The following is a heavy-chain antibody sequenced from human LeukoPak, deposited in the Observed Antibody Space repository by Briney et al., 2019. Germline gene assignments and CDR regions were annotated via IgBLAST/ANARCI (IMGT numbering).Heavy chain of an antibody. V-gene: IGHV4-39*07. CDR1: GGSISSSSYY. J-gene: IGHJ4*02. D-gene: IGHD3-22*01. Sequence: SETLSLTCTVSGGSISSSSYYWGWIRQPPGKGLEWIGTIYYSGSTYYNPSLKSRVTISVDTSKNQFSLKLSSVTAADTAVYYCARGGYYYGSSGYYSFDYWGQGTLVTVSS. CDR2: IYYSGST. CDR3: ARGGYYYGSSGYYSFDY.